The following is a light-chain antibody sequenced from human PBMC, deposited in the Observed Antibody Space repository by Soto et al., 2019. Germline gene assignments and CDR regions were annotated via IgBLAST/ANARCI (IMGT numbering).Light chain of an antibody. V-gene: IGKV3-15*01. Sequence: MTQSPVILSVSPGERATVSCRASQSLNSNLAWYQQKPGQAPRLLIIGASERVTTIPARFSGSGSGTEFTLSISSLQSEDFAVYYCQQYNTWPWTFGQGTKVEIK. J-gene: IGKJ1*01. CDR1: QSLNSN. CDR3: QQYNTWPWT. CDR2: GAS.